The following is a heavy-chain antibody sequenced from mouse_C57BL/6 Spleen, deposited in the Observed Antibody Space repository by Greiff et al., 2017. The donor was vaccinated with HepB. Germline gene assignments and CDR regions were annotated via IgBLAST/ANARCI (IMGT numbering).Heavy chain of an antibody. CDR1: GYTFTSYG. D-gene: IGHD1-1*01. Sequence: QVQLQQSGAELARPGASVKLSCKASGYTFTSYGISWVKQRTGQGLEWIGEIYPRSGNTYYNEKFKGKATLTADKSSSTAYMELRSLTSEDSAVYFWARCYYGSSVYYFDYWGQGTTLTVSS. J-gene: IGHJ2*01. V-gene: IGHV1-81*01. CDR3: ARCYYGSSVYYFDY. CDR2: IYPRSGNT.